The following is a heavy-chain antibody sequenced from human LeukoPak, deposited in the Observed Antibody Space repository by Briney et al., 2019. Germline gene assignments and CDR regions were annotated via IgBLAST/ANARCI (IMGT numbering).Heavy chain of an antibody. CDR3: ARHYGSYGGLADY. J-gene: IGHJ4*02. CDR1: GGSISSSSYY. Sequence: SETLSLTCTVSGGSISSSSYYWGWIRQPPGKGLEWIGYIYYSGSTNYNPSLKSRVTISVNTSKNQFSLKLSSVTAADTAVYYCARHYGSYGGLADYWGQGTLVTVSS. CDR2: IYYSGST. V-gene: IGHV4-61*05. D-gene: IGHD1-26*01.